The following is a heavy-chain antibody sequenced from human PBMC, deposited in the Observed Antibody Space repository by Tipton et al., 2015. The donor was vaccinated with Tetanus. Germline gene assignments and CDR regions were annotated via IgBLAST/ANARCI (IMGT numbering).Heavy chain of an antibody. D-gene: IGHD2-21*02. CDR3: ARGMAEASNCGGDCYSDY. Sequence: SLRLSCTASGFTFGTYAMGWVRQAPGKGLEWVSSISRSSRYIYYADSVKGRFTISRDNAKNSLYLQMISLRAEDTAVYSCARGMAEASNCGGDCYSDYWGQGTLVTVSS. V-gene: IGHV3-21*01. J-gene: IGHJ4*02. CDR2: ISRSSRYI. CDR1: GFTFGTYA.